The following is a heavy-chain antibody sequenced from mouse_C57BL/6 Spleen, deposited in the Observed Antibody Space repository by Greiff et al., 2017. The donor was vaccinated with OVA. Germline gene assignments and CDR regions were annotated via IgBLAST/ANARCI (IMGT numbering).Heavy chain of an antibody. CDR2: IYIGNGYT. CDR1: GYTFTSYG. J-gene: IGHJ4*01. D-gene: IGHD1-1*01. CDR3: ARSGYYGSSSSAMDY. V-gene: IGHV1-58*01. Sequence: EVQGVESGAELVRPGSSVKMSCKTSGYTFTSYGINWVKQRPGQGLEWIGYIYIGNGYTEYNEKFKGKATLTSDTSSSTAYMQLSSLTSEDSAIYFCARSGYYGSSSSAMDYWGQGTSVTVSS.